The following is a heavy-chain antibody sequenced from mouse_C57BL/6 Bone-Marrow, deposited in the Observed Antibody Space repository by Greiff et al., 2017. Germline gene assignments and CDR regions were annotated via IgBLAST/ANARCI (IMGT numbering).Heavy chain of an antibody. CDR1: GYTFTSYW. CDR3: ARVDYDYDAWFAY. V-gene: IGHV1-59*01. CDR2: IDPSDSYT. D-gene: IGHD2-4*01. Sequence: QVQLQQPGAELVRPGTSVKLSCKASGYTFTSYWMHWVKQRPGQGLEWIGVIDPSDSYTNYNQKFKGKATLTVDTSSSTAYMQLSSLTSEDSAVYYCARVDYDYDAWFAYWGQGTRVTVSA. J-gene: IGHJ3*01.